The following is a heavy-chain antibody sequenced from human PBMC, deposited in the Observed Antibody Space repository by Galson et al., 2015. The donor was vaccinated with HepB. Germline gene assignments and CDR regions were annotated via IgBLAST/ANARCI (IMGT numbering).Heavy chain of an antibody. D-gene: IGHD2-15*01. CDR2: IKQDGSEK. CDR3: ARVAGYCSGGSCQIPIDAFDI. V-gene: IGHV3-7*03. CDR1: GFTFSSYW. Sequence: SLRLSCAASGFTFSSYWMSWVRQAPGKGLEWVANIKQDGSEKYYVDSVKGRFTISRDNAKNSPYLQMNSLRAEDTAVYYCARVAGYCSGGSCQIPIDAFDIWGQGTMVTVSS. J-gene: IGHJ3*02.